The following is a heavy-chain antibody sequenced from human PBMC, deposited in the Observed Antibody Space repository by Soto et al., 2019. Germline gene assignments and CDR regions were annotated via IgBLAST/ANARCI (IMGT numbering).Heavy chain of an antibody. CDR2: IIPIFGTA. CDR3: ARGAVITMVRGVIISGFDY. D-gene: IGHD3-10*01. J-gene: IGHJ4*02. V-gene: IGHV1-69*01. Sequence: QVQLVQSGAEVKKPGSSVKVSCTASGGTFSSYAISWVRQAPGQGLEWMGGIIPIFGTANYAQKFQGRVTITADESTSTAYMELSSLRSEDTAVYYCARGAVITMVRGVIISGFDYWGQGTLVTVSS. CDR1: GGTFSSYA.